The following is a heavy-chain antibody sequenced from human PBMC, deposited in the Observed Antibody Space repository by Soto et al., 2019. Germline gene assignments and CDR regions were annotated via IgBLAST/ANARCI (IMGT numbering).Heavy chain of an antibody. D-gene: IGHD1-26*01. V-gene: IGHV1-69*13. CDR3: ARSRSGSYPDAFDT. CDR1: GGTFSSYA. Sequence: ASVKVSCKASGGTFSSYAISSVRQAPGQGLEWVGGIIPIFGTANYAQKFQGRVTITADESTSTAYMELSSLRSEDTAVYYCARSRSGSYPDAFDTWGQGTMVTVSS. J-gene: IGHJ3*02. CDR2: IIPIFGTA.